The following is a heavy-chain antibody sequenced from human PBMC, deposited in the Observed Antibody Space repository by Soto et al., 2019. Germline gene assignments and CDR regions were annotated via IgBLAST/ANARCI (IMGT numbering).Heavy chain of an antibody. CDR1: GYSFTSYG. D-gene: IGHD6-13*01. CDR2: ISAYNGNT. J-gene: IGHJ5*02. V-gene: IGHV1-18*01. Sequence: ASVKVSCKACGYSFTSYGISWVRQAPGQGLEWMGWISAYNGNTNYAQRLQGRVTMTTDTSTSTAYMELRSLRSDDTAVYYCARIPGIAAAGTSVGWFDPWGQGTLVTVSS. CDR3: ARIPGIAAAGTSVGWFDP.